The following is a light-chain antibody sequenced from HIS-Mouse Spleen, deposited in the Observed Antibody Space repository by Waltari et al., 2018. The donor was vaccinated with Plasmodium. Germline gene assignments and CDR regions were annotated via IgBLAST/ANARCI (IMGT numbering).Light chain of an antibody. Sequence: SYELTQPPSVSVSPGQTARITCSGDKLGDKYACWYQQKPGQSPVLVIYQDSKRPSGIPARFSGSNSGNTATLTISGTQAMDEADYYCQAWDSSTAVVFGGGTK. J-gene: IGLJ2*01. V-gene: IGLV3-1*01. CDR3: QAWDSSTAVV. CDR2: QDS. CDR1: KLGDKY.